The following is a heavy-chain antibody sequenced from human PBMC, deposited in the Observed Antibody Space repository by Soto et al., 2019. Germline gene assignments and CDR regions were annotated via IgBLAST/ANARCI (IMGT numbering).Heavy chain of an antibody. J-gene: IGHJ4*02. CDR3: ARLPVTAVTSIEY. V-gene: IGHV3-74*01. D-gene: IGHD2-21*02. CDR2: INSDGNIK. Sequence: EVQLVESGGGLVQPGGSLRLSCAASGFTFSNYWMHWVRQAPGKGLVWVSRINSDGNIKDYADSVKGRFTISRDNARNRLYLQVNSLTDEDPTVYYCARLPVTAVTSIEYWGQGTLVSVSS. CDR1: GFTFSNYW.